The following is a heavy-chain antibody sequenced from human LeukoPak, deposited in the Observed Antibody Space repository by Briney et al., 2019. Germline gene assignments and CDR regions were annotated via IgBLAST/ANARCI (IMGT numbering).Heavy chain of an antibody. V-gene: IGHV3-15*07. CDR2: IRSNSDGGTI. J-gene: IGHJ5*02. D-gene: IGHD3-22*01. CDR3: ATDFYDST. CDR1: GFSFSNAW. Sequence: GGSLRLSCAASGFSFSNAWMNWVRQAPGKGLEWVGRIRSNSDGGTIDYAAPVKGRFTLSRDDSKTTLYLQMNSLQTEDTAVYYCATDFYDSTWGQGTLVTVSS.